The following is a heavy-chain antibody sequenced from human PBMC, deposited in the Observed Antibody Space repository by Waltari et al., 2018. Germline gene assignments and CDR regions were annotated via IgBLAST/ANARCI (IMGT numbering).Heavy chain of an antibody. CDR3: ARRQLGGAFDP. V-gene: IGHV1-69*12. D-gene: IGHD3-16*01. J-gene: IGHJ5*02. CDR1: GGTFGSYA. Sequence: VQLVQPGAEATKPGSSVKVSCKASGGTFGSYAISWVRQAPGEGLEWMGGIIPIFGTAPNYAQKFQGRLTLTADESTATVYMDLSSLRSDDTAVYYCARRQLGGAFDPWGQGTLVSVSS. CDR2: IIPIFGTAP.